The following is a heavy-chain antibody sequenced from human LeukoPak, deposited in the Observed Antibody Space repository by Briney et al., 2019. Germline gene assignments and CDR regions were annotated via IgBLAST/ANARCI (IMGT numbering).Heavy chain of an antibody. D-gene: IGHD1-26*01. CDR2: IKRKTDGGTT. V-gene: IGHV3-15*01. CDR1: GFTFSNAW. CDR3: AKDMGESGSYYLDY. Sequence: PGGSLRLSCAASGFTFSNAWMSWVRQAPGKGLEWVGRIKRKTDGGTTDYAAPVKGRFTISRDDSKNTLYLQMNSLRGEDTALYYCAKDMGESGSYYLDYWGQGTLVTVSS. J-gene: IGHJ4*02.